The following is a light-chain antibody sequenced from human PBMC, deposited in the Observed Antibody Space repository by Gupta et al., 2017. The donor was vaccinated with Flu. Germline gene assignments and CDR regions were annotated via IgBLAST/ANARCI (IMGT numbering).Light chain of an antibody. J-gene: IGKJ1*01. CDR1: QSVNSN. CDR3: QQYNNWPRT. V-gene: IGKV3-15*01. CDR2: GAS. Sequence: EIEMTQSPATRSVSPGERATLSCRASQSVNSNLAWYQQKPGQTPRLLIIGASTRATGIPARFSGSGSGTEFTLAISSLQSEDFAVYYCQQYNNWPRTFGQGPRWKSN.